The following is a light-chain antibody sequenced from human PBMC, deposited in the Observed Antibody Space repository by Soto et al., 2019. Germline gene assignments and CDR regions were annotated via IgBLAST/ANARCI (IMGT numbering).Light chain of an antibody. Sequence: EIVLTQSPGTLSLSPGERATLSCRASQSVSSSYLAWYQQKPGQAPRLLTYGASSRATGIPDRFSGSGSGTDFTLTISRLEPEDCGVDYCQQYGSSRWTFGQGTKVEIE. V-gene: IGKV3-20*01. J-gene: IGKJ1*01. CDR1: QSVSSSY. CDR3: QQYGSSRWT. CDR2: GAS.